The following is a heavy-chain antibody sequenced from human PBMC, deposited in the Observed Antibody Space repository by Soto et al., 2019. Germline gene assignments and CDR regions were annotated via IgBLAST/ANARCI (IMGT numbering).Heavy chain of an antibody. J-gene: IGHJ4*02. Sequence: QVQLVQSGAEVKKPGSSVKVSCKASGGTFSSYSINWVRQAPGQGLEWMGEIIPIFGTANYAQKFQGRVTITADESTRTAYMELSSLRSEDTAMYYCAIDGGRHSGGIDYWGQGTLVTVSS. CDR1: GGTFSSYS. CDR2: IIPIFGTA. D-gene: IGHD1-26*01. CDR3: AIDGGRHSGGIDY. V-gene: IGHV1-69*01.